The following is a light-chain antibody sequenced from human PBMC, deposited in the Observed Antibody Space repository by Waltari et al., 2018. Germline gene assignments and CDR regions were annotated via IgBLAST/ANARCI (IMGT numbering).Light chain of an antibody. CDR2: KVS. CDR1: QSVSPW. V-gene: IGKV1-5*03. CDR3: QHFNGFPWT. Sequence: IQMTQSPSTLSASVGDRVTIHCRASQSVSPWLAWYQQKPGKAPRLLIYKVSDLQSGVPSRFSGSGSGSGTEFTLTIASLQPDDFAIYYCQHFNGFPWTFGQGTKVEIK. J-gene: IGKJ1*01.